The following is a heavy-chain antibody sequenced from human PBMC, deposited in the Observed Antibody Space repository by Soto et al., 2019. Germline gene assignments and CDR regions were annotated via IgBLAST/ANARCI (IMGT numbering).Heavy chain of an antibody. CDR2: IIPMLGIR. CDR1: GGTFSTYS. V-gene: IGHV1-69*02. Sequence: QVQLVQSGAEVKKPGSSVKVSCKDSGGTFSTYSMFWVRQAPGQGLEWMGRIIPMLGIRNYAQRFQDGVTITADKSTATAHMEPSSLRSEDTALYYCTIGSRSGEVVDIWGQGTMVTVSS. D-gene: IGHD2-21*01. CDR3: TIGSRSGEVVDI. J-gene: IGHJ3*02.